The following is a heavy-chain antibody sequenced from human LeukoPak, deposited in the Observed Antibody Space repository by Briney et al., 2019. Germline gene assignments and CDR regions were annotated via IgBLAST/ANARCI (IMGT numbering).Heavy chain of an antibody. CDR1: GYSISSGYY. Sequence: PSETLSLTCTVSGYSISSGYYWGWIRQPPGKGLEWIGEINHSGSTNYNPSLKSRVTISVDTSKNQFSLKLSSVTAADTAVYYCARGRCSGGSCYWGYYYYYYMDVWGKGTTVTVSS. D-gene: IGHD2-15*01. J-gene: IGHJ6*03. CDR3: ARGRCSGGSCYWGYYYYYYMDV. V-gene: IGHV4-38-2*02. CDR2: INHSGST.